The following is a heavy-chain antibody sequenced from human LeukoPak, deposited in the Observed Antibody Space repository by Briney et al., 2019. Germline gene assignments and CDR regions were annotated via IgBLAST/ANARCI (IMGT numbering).Heavy chain of an antibody. D-gene: IGHD1-26*01. Sequence: GGSLRLSCAASGLTFSSYAMRWVRQAPGKGLEWVSAISCSGGSTYYADSVKGRFTISRDNSKNTLYQQMNSLRAEDPAVYCCAKLLTGPSTLKLIVAATDSFDYWGQGTLVTVSS. CDR1: GLTFSSYA. V-gene: IGHV3-23*01. CDR3: AKLLTGPSTLKLIVAATDSFDY. CDR2: ISCSGGST. J-gene: IGHJ4*02.